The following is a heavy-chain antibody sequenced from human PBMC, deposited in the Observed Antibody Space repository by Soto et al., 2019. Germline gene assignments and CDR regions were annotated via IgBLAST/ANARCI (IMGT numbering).Heavy chain of an antibody. CDR1: GGSISSYY. V-gene: IGHV4-59*01. Sequence: SETLSLTCTVSGGSISSYYWSWIRQPPGKGLEWIGYIYYSGRTNYNPSLKSRVTISVDTSKNQFSLMLSSVTAADTAVYYCARGPAEGRFHAFDIWGQGAMVTVSS. CDR2: IYYSGRT. J-gene: IGHJ3*02. CDR3: ARGPAEGRFHAFDI.